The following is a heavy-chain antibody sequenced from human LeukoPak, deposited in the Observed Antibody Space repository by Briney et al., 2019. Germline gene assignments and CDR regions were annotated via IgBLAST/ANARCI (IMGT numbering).Heavy chain of an antibody. CDR2: IIPIFGTA. D-gene: IGHD3-22*01. CDR3: ARAKWGYYDSSGYYAFDI. CDR1: GGTFSSYA. V-gene: IGHV1-69*05. J-gene: IGHJ3*02. Sequence: GASVKVSCKASGGTFSSYAISWVRQAPGQGLEWMGRIIPIFGTANYAQKFQGRVTITTDESASTAYMELSSLRSEDTAVYYCARAKWGYYDSSGYYAFDIWGQGTMVTVSS.